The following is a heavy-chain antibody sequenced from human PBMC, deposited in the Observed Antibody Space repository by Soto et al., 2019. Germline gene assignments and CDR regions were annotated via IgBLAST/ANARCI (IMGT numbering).Heavy chain of an antibody. CDR1: GFTFSSYA. CDR2: ISGSGGST. Sequence: EVQLLESGGGLVQPGGSLRLSCAASGFTFSSYAMSWVRQAPGKGLEWVSAISGSGGSTYYADSVKGRFTISRDNSKNTLYLQMNSLRAEDTAVYYCAKGLAAAGNTVYYFDYWGQGTLVTVSS. CDR3: AKGLAAAGNTVYYFDY. V-gene: IGHV3-23*01. D-gene: IGHD6-13*01. J-gene: IGHJ4*02.